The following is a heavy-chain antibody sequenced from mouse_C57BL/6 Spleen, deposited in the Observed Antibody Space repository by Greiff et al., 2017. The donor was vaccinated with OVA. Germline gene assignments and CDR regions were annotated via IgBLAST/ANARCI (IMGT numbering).Heavy chain of an antibody. D-gene: IGHD2-3*01. CDR3: ARRYDGYFDY. Sequence: EVHLVESGGDLVKPEGSLKLSCAASGFTFSSYGMSWVRQTPDKRLEWVATISSGGSYTYYPDSVKGRFTISRDNAKNTLYLQMSSLKSEDTAMYYCARRYDGYFDYWGQGTTLTVSS. V-gene: IGHV5-6*01. J-gene: IGHJ2*01. CDR1: GFTFSSYG. CDR2: ISSGGSYT.